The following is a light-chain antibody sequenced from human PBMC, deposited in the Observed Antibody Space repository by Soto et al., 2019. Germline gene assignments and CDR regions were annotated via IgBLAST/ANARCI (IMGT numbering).Light chain of an antibody. CDR3: AAWDDSLNASV. CDR2: YDD. V-gene: IGLV1-36*01. Sequence: QSVLTQPPSVSEAPRQRVTISCSGSSSNIGNNGVNWYQQFPGKAPKLLIYYDDLKPSGVSDRFSGSKSGTSASLVIRGLQSDDEADYYCAAWDDSLNASVFGIGTKVTVL. CDR1: SSNIGNNG. J-gene: IGLJ1*01.